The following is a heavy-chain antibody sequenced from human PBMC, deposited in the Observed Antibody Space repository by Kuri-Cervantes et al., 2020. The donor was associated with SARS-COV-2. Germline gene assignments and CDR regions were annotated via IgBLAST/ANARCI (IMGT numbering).Heavy chain of an antibody. D-gene: IGHD1-26*01. Sequence: SETLSLTCTVSGGSISNYYWTWIRQPPGKGLEWIGYIYYNGDTNYNPSLKSRVTMSIDTSKNQLSLKLTSVTAADTAVYYCARDQRRYRANDAPYDFWGQGTLVTVSS. CDR2: IYYNGDT. CDR1: GGSISNYY. J-gene: IGHJ4*02. CDR3: ARDQRRYRANDAPYDF. V-gene: IGHV4-59*01.